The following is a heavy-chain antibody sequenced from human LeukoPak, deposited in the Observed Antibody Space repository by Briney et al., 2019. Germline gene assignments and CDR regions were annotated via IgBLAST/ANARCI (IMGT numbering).Heavy chain of an antibody. D-gene: IGHD2-15*01. J-gene: IGHJ4*02. CDR2: ISSSGSTI. Sequence: GSLRLSCAASGFTFSDYYMSWIRQAPGKGLEWVSYISSSGSTIYYADSVKGRFTISRDNAKNSLYLQMNSLRAEDTAVYYCARDQSDCSGGSCYVRDDLDYWGQGTLVTVSS. CDR3: ARDQSDCSGGSCYVRDDLDY. CDR1: GFTFSDYY. V-gene: IGHV3-11*01.